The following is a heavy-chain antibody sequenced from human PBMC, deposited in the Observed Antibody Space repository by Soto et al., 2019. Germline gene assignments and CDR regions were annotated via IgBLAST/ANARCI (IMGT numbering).Heavy chain of an antibody. Sequence: ASVKVSCKASGYTFTGYYMHWVRQAPGQGLEWMGWINPNSGGTNYAQKFQGRVTMTRDTSTSTVYMELSSLRSDDTAVYYCASPPGITIFGVVTQLAYWGQGTLVTVSS. CDR3: ASPPGITIFGVVTQLAY. CDR1: GYTFTGYY. D-gene: IGHD3-3*01. CDR2: INPNSGGT. J-gene: IGHJ4*02. V-gene: IGHV1-2*02.